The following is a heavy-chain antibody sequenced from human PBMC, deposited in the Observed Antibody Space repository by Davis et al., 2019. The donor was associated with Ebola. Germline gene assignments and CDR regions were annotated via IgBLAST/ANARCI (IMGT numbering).Heavy chain of an antibody. V-gene: IGHV4-39*07. CDR2: IYYSGST. D-gene: IGHD1-26*01. J-gene: IGHJ5*02. CDR1: GGSISSSSYY. CDR3: ARGATWFDP. Sequence: SHTLSLTCTVLGGSISSSSYYWVWIRQPPGKGLEWIGSIYYSGSTYYNPSLKSRVTISVDTSKNQFSLKLSSVTAADTAVYYCARGATWFDPWGQGTLVTVSS.